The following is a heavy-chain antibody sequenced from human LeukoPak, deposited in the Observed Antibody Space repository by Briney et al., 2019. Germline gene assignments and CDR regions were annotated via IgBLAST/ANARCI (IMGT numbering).Heavy chain of an antibody. V-gene: IGHV3-49*04. Sequence: GGSLRLSCTASGFTFGDYAMSWVRQAPGKGLEWVGFIRSKACGGTTEYAASVKGRFTISRDDSKSIAYLQMNSLKTEDTAVYYCTRAPPVLRYFDWSLDYYYGMDVWGQGTTVTVSS. CDR1: GFTFGDYA. D-gene: IGHD3-9*01. CDR2: IRSKACGGTT. J-gene: IGHJ6*02. CDR3: TRAPPVLRYFDWSLDYYYGMDV.